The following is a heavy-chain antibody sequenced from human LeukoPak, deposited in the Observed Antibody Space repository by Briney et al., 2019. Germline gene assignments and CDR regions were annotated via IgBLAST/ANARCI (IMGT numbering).Heavy chain of an antibody. CDR2: IYYSGST. V-gene: IGHV4-61*08. CDR3: ARDKSADY. Sequence: PSQTLSLTCTVSGGSISSGGYYWSWIRQPPGKGLEWIGHIYYSGSTTYNPSLKSRVTISVDTSKNRFSLKLSSVTAADTAVYYCARDKSADYWGQGTLITVSS. J-gene: IGHJ4*02. CDR1: GGSISSGGYY.